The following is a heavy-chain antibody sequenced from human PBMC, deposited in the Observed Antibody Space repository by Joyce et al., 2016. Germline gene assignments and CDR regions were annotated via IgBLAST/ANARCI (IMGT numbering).Heavy chain of an antibody. V-gene: IGHV3-69-1*01. J-gene: IGHJ4*02. CDR1: GFTFSVYD. CDR3: ARGGQWMDHDS. CDR2: ISRSRTI. D-gene: IGHD6-19*01. Sequence: EVQLVESGGGLVQPGGSLRLSCAASGFTFSVYDMNWVRQTPGKGLECVSYISRSRTIYYADSVKGRFTISRDNAKNSLYLQMTSLREEDTALYYCARGGQWMDHDSWGQGTLVTVSS.